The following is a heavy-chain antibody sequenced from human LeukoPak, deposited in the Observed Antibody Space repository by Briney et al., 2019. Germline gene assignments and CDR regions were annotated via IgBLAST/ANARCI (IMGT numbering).Heavy chain of an antibody. Sequence: GGSLRLSCAASGFTFSSYGMHWVRQAPGKGLEWVAVIWYDGSNKYYADSVKGRFTISRDNSKNTLYLQMNSLRAEDTAVYYCARDLDSSGWYCWFDPWGQRTLVTVSS. J-gene: IGHJ5*02. CDR3: ARDLDSSGWYCWFDP. CDR2: IWYDGSNK. V-gene: IGHV3-33*01. D-gene: IGHD6-19*01. CDR1: GFTFSSYG.